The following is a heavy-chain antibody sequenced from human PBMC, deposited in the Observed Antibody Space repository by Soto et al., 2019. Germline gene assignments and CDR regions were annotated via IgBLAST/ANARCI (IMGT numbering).Heavy chain of an antibody. Sequence: GESLKISCKGSGYSFTSYWISWVRQMPGKGLEWMGRIDPSDSYTNYSPSFQGHVTISADKSISTAYLQWSSLKASDTAMYYCASTSSSHRYYYYGMDVWGQGTTVTVSS. CDR3: ASTSSSHRYYYYGMDV. D-gene: IGHD6-6*01. J-gene: IGHJ6*02. CDR1: GYSFTSYW. V-gene: IGHV5-10-1*01. CDR2: IDPSDSYT.